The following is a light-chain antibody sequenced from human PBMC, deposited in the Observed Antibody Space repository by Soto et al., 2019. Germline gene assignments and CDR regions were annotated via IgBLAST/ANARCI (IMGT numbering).Light chain of an antibody. CDR2: GAS. V-gene: IGKV3-20*01. Sequence: EIVFTQSPGTLSLSPGERATLSCRASQSVFNNHIGWYQQKPGQAPRRLIFGASFRATGIPDRFSGSGSGTDFTLTISRLEPEDFAVYYCQQYGSSPRTFGQGTKVDIK. J-gene: IGKJ1*01. CDR3: QQYGSSPRT. CDR1: QSVFNNH.